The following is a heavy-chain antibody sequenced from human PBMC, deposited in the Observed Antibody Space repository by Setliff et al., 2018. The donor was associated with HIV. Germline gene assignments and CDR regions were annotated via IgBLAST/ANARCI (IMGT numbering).Heavy chain of an antibody. CDR3: ARVSITYWYSIPRDYYYYMDV. CDR1: GGSIGSGSYY. D-gene: IGHD2-8*02. Sequence: SETLSLTCTVSGGSIGSGSYYWTWIRQPAGKGLEWIGRIYTSGNINYNPSLKSRVTISVDTSKNQFSLNLSSVTAADTAVYYCARVSITYWYSIPRDYYYYMDVWGEGTTVTVSS. V-gene: IGHV4-61*02. J-gene: IGHJ6*03. CDR2: IYTSGNI.